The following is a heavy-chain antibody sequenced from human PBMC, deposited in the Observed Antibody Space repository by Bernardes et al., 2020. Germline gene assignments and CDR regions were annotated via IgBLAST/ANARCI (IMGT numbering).Heavy chain of an antibody. J-gene: IGHJ6*03. CDR2: ITGSGGTT. CDR3: AKGDMPAFYYYMGV. CDR1: GFIFSTYA. Sequence: GGSLRLSCAASGFIFSTYAMDWVRQAPGKGLEWVSSITGSGGTTYYADSVKGRFTISRDNSKNTLYLHMNSLRAEDTALYFCAKGDMPAFYYYMGVWGRGTTVTVSS. V-gene: IGHV3-23*01. D-gene: IGHD2-2*01.